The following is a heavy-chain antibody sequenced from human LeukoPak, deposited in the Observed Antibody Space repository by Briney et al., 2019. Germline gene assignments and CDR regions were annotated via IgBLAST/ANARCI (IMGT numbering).Heavy chain of an antibody. CDR3: ARGSGSGRRGMDV. CDR2: INSDGSST. CDR1: GFTLNNHW. J-gene: IGHJ6*02. Sequence: PGGSLRLSCVASGFTLNNHWMHWVRQVPGKGPVWVSRINSDGSSTRHADSVKGRFTISRDNAKNTLYLQMNSLRVEDTAVYYCARGSGSGRRGMDVWGQGTTVTVSS. D-gene: IGHD3-10*01. V-gene: IGHV3-74*01.